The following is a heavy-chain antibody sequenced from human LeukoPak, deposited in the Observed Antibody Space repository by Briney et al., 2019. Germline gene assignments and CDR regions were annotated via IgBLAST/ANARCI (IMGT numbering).Heavy chain of an antibody. CDR1: GFTFSDYS. V-gene: IGHV3-48*04. Sequence: PGGSLRFSCAASGFTFSDYSMNWVRQAPGKGLEWISYIGISSGNTKYADSVKGRFTISGDNAKNSLYLQMNSLRVEDTAVYYCARDHNYAFDNWGQGTLVTVSS. D-gene: IGHD1-1*01. CDR2: IGISSGNT. J-gene: IGHJ4*02. CDR3: ARDHNYAFDN.